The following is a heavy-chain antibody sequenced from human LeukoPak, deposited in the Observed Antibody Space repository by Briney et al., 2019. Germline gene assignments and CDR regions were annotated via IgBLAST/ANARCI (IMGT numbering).Heavy chain of an antibody. CDR2: IDPSDSYT. J-gene: IGHJ5*02. CDR1: GYSFTSYW. CDR3: ARGVAPNIVVVVAALRGFDP. V-gene: IGHV5-10-1*01. D-gene: IGHD2-15*01. Sequence: GESLKISCKASGYSFTSYWISWVRQMPGKGLEWMGRIDPSDSYTNYSPSFQGHVTISADKSISTAYLQWSSLKASDTAMYYCARGVAPNIVVVVAALRGFDPWGQGTLVTVSS.